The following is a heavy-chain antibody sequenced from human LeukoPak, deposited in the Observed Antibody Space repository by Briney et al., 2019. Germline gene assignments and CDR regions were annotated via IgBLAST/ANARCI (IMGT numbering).Heavy chain of an antibody. CDR1: GYSLTSYW. CDR2: IYPGDSDT. CDR3: ARQGSGWYFDY. J-gene: IGHJ4*02. D-gene: IGHD6-19*01. Sequence: GESLQISCQGSGYSLTSYWIGWVRQMPGKGLEWMGIIYPGDSDTRYSPSFQGQVTISADKSISTAYLQWSSLKASDTAMYYCARQGSGWYFDYRGQGTLVTVSS. V-gene: IGHV5-51*01.